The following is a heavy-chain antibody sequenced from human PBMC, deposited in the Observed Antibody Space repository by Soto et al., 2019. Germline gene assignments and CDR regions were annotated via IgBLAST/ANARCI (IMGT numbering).Heavy chain of an antibody. CDR1: GFTFSSYS. J-gene: IGHJ4*02. CDR3: AGSGEQLVPDFDY. Sequence: GGSLRLSCAASGFTFSSYSMNWVRQAPGKGLEWVSYISSSSSTIYYADSVKGRFTISRDNAKNSLYLQMNSLREEDTAVYYCAGSGEQLVPDFDYWGQGTLVTVSS. CDR2: ISSSSSTI. D-gene: IGHD6-6*01. V-gene: IGHV3-48*02.